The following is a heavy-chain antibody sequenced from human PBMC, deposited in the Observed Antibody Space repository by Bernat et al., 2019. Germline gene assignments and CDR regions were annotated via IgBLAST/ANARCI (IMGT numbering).Heavy chain of an antibody. D-gene: IGHD3-3*01. CDR2: INPGGGGA. J-gene: IGHJ6*02. Sequence: QVQLVQSGAEVKKPGASVKISCKTSGYTFTTYYMYWVRQAPGQGLEWMGVINPGGGGASYAQKFQGRVSMTRDTSTSTVYMELGGLTSEDTAVYYCARHRLPFGIVIIHYYYYNGLDVWGQGTTVAVSS. CDR3: ARHRLPFGIVIIHYYYYNGLDV. V-gene: IGHV1-46*01. CDR1: GYTFTTYY.